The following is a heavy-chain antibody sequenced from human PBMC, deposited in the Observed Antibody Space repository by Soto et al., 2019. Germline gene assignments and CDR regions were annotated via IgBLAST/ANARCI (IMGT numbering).Heavy chain of an antibody. V-gene: IGHV4-30-2*01. J-gene: IGHJ4*02. Sequence: SETLSLTCAVSGGSISSGGYSWSWIRQPPGKGLEWIGYIYHSGSTYYNPSLKSRVTISVDRSKNQFSLKLSSVAAADTAVYYCARGYYFDYWGQGTLVTVSS. CDR1: GGSISSGGYS. CDR3: ARGYYFDY. CDR2: IYHSGST.